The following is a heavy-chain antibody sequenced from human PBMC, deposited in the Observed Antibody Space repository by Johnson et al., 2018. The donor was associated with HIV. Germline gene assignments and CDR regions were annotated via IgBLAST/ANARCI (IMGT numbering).Heavy chain of an antibody. D-gene: IGHD3-9*01. CDR3: VREKDSLMIFSKDAFDI. CDR2: IRHDGSNK. J-gene: IGHJ3*02. CDR1: GFTFSSYG. V-gene: IGHV3-30*02. Sequence: QVQLVESGGGVVQPGVSLRLSCAASGFTFSSYGMHWVRQAPGKGLEWVAFIRHDGSNKYYEDSVKGRFTISRENDKKSVFLQMNSLRAEDSAVYYCVREKDSLMIFSKDAFDIWGQGTAVTVSS.